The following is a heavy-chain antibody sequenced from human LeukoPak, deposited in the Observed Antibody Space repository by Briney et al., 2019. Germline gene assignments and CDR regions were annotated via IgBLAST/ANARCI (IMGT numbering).Heavy chain of an antibody. CDR2: ISSSGSTI. J-gene: IGHJ4*02. CDR1: GFTFSSYE. D-gene: IGHD4-17*01. Sequence: GGSLRLSCAASGFTFSSYEMNWVRQAPGKGLEWVSYISSSGSTIYYADSVKGRFTISRDNAKNSLYLQMNSLRAEDTAVYYCARFVYGDYYFDYWGQGTLVTVSS. V-gene: IGHV3-48*03. CDR3: ARFVYGDYYFDY.